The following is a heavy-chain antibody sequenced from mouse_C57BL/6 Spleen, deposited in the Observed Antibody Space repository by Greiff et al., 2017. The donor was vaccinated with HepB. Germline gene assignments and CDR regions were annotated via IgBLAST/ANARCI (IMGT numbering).Heavy chain of an antibody. D-gene: IGHD2-1*01. CDR3: ARERNGNYLDYVDY. CDR2: IYPGDGDT. J-gene: IGHJ2*01. CDR1: GYAFSSSW. Sequence: QVQLKQSGPELVKPGASVKISCKASGYAFSSSWMNWVKQRPGKGLEWIGRIYPGDGDTNYNGKFKGKATLTADKSSSTAYMQLSSLTSEDSAVYFCARERNGNYLDYVDYWGQGTTLTVSS. V-gene: IGHV1-82*01.